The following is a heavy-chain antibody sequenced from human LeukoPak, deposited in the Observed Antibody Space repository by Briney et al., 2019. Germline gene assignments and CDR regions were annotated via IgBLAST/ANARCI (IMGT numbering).Heavy chain of an antibody. D-gene: IGHD1-26*01. CDR3: ARDWGQRGVGATLAN. V-gene: IGHV3-30-3*01. J-gene: IGHJ4*02. CDR2: ISHDGSES. CDR1: GFTFSSHA. Sequence: GGSLRLSCAASGFTFSSHAMVWVRQAPGKGLEWVSFISHDGSESFHTESVKGRFTISRDDFKNTVDLQVSGLKEEDTAVYYCARDWGQRGVGATLANWGQGTLVIVSS.